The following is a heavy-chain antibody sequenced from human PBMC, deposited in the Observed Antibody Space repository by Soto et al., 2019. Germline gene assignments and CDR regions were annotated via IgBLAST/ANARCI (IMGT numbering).Heavy chain of an antibody. CDR1: GYTFTGYY. J-gene: IGHJ5*02. Sequence: GASVKVSCKASGYTFTGYYMHWVRQAPGQGLEWMGWINANSGSTNYAQKLQGRVTMTTDTSMSTAYMELRSLRSDDTAVYYCARAGLGDDAGWFDPWGQGTLVTVSS. CDR3: ARAGLGDDAGWFDP. D-gene: IGHD3-10*01. V-gene: IGHV1-2*02. CDR2: INANSGST.